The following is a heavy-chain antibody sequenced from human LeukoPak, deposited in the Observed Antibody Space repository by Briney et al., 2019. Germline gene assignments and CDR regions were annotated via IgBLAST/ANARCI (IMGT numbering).Heavy chain of an antibody. CDR2: INHSGST. CDR3: ARESGYSYGYGLDY. CDR1: GGSISSYY. V-gene: IGHV4-34*01. J-gene: IGHJ4*02. D-gene: IGHD5-18*01. Sequence: SETLSLTCTVSGGSISSYYWSWIRQPPGKGLEWIGEINHSGSTNYNPSLKSRVTISVDTSKNQFSLKLSSVTAADTAVYYCARESGYSYGYGLDYWGQGTLVTVSS.